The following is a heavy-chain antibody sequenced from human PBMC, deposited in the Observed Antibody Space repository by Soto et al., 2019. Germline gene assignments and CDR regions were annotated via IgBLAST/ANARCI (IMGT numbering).Heavy chain of an antibody. CDR1: GFSFSVFA. J-gene: IGHJ3*01. Sequence: EVDLLESGGGLAQPGGSRSLSCEASGFSFSVFAMTWVRQAPGKGLEWVSRISGIGGSTYYADSVKGRFTISRDNSKNMLYLQMNSLRGEDTAVYYCAKDWSGGASDVWGQGTMVIVSS. D-gene: IGHD3-16*01. V-gene: IGHV3-23*01. CDR2: ISGIGGST. CDR3: AKDWSGGASDV.